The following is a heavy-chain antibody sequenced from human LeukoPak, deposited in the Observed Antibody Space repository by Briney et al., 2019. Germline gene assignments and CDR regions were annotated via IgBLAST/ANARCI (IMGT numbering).Heavy chain of an antibody. D-gene: IGHD2-15*01. J-gene: IGHJ4*02. CDR2: IYYSGNT. CDR1: GVSISSSNSY. Sequence: PSETLSLTCTVSGVSISSSNSYWGWIRQPPGKGLEWIGSIYYSGNTYYNASLKSQVSISIDTSKNQFSLKLSSVTAADTAVYYCARDGSRYFDYWGQGTLVTVSS. CDR3: ARDGSRYFDY. V-gene: IGHV4-39*07.